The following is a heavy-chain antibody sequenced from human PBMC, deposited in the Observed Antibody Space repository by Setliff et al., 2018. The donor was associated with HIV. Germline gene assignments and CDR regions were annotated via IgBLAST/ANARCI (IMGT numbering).Heavy chain of an antibody. Sequence: GASVKVSCKASGYIFTDYYIHWVRQAPGQGLEWMGWINPKNAGIIVPQRFQGRVTMTRDTAISTVYMGLNRLTSDDTAIYYCARRFHETSGTDVDVWGKGATVTVSS. V-gene: IGHV1-2*02. CDR3: ARRFHETSGTDVDV. J-gene: IGHJ6*04. CDR2: INPKNAGI. D-gene: IGHD6-19*01. CDR1: GYIFTDYY.